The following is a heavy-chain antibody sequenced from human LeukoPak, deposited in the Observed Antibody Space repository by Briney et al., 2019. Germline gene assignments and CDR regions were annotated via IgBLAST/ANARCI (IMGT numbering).Heavy chain of an antibody. Sequence: GGSLRLSCAGSGFIFNNYAMHWVRQPPGKGLEWVSGISWNSGSIDYADSVKGRFTISRDNAKNSPYLQMNSLGVEDTAFYYCAKDNRRHYTSGPNPDSLHWGQGALVTVSS. CDR1: GFIFNNYA. J-gene: IGHJ4*02. V-gene: IGHV3-9*01. D-gene: IGHD6-19*01. CDR2: ISWNSGSI. CDR3: AKDNRRHYTSGPNPDSLH.